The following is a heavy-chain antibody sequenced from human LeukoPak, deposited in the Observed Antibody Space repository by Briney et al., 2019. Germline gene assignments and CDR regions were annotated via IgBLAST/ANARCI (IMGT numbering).Heavy chain of an antibody. CDR3: ARDLPWFDS. CDR2: ISSRTTSHT. V-gene: IGHV3-11*06. J-gene: IGHJ5*01. CDR1: GFTFSDYY. Sequence: PGGSLRLSCAASGFTFSDYYMSWIRQAPGKGLEWVSYISSRTTSHTKYAESVKGRFTISRDNAKNSLYLEMHSLRAEDTAVYYCARDLPWFDSWGQGTLVTVSS.